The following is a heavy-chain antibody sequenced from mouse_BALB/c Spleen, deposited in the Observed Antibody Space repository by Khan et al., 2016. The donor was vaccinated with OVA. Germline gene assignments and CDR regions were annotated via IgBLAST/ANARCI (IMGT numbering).Heavy chain of an antibody. CDR1: GYTFTSYW. V-gene: IGHV1-87*01. J-gene: IGHJ2*01. D-gene: IGHD1-1*01. Sequence: VQLQQSGTELARPGASVKLSCKASGYTFTSYWMQWVKQRPGQGLEWIGAIYPGDGNSRYTQKFKDQATLTVDKSSSTAYMQLSSLASEDSAVYYCARGGITTGYFDYWGQGTTLTVSS. CDR3: ARGGITTGYFDY. CDR2: IYPGDGNS.